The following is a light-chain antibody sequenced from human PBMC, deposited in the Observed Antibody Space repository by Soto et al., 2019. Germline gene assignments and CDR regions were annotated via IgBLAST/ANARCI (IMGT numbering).Light chain of an antibody. CDR2: AAS. J-gene: IGKJ1*01. Sequence: DIQMTQSPSSLSASVGDRVTITCRASQSISSYLNWYQQKPGKAPKLLIYAASSLQSGFPSRFSGSGSGTDFTLTISSMQPEEFATYYCQQSYSTPWTFGQGNKVEIK. CDR1: QSISSY. V-gene: IGKV1-39*01. CDR3: QQSYSTPWT.